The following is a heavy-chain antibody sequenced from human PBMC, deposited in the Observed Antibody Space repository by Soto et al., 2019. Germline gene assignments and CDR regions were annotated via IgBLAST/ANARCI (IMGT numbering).Heavy chain of an antibody. J-gene: IGHJ4*02. V-gene: IGHV4-39*01. CDR3: ARQLKRVAGTGGQFDY. D-gene: IGHD6-19*01. CDR2: IFYSGIT. Sequence: QVQLQESGPGLVKPSETLPLTCTVSGGSISDDNYYWDWIRQPPGKGLEWIGSIFYSGITYYNLSLISRVTISVDTSKNEFSLLLRSVTAADTAVYYCARQLKRVAGTGGQFDYWGQGNLVIVSS. CDR1: GGSISDDNYY.